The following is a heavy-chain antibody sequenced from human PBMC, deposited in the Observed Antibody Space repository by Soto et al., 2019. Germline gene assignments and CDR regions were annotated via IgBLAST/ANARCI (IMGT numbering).Heavy chain of an antibody. D-gene: IGHD3-10*01. V-gene: IGHV1-18*04. Sequence: GAAGKACCKARCYSFAGSVIRWGRQSPGQEHEWMGWISAYNGNTNYAQKLQGRVTMTTDTSTSTAYMELRSLRSDDTAVYYCARDYYFFSCGYY. CDR1: CYSFAGSV. CDR2: ISAYNGNT. J-gene: IGHJ6*01. CDR3: ARDYYFFSCGYY.